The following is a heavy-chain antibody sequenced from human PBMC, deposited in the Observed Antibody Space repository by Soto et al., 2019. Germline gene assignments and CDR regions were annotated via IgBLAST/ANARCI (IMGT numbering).Heavy chain of an antibody. J-gene: IGHJ6*02. CDR2: VIPLFDTA. Sequence: QVQVVQSGAEVKKPGSSVKVSCKVSGGIFTNNAISWVRQAPGQGLEWLGGVIPLFDTAYYAQKFRGRLRISAAGATTTAYMELSGLTSADTAVYFCATGGHNDGYNFYHGMDVWGQGTTGTVS. V-gene: IGHV1-69*01. CDR1: GGIFTNNA. CDR3: ATGGHNDGYNFYHGMDV. D-gene: IGHD5-18*01.